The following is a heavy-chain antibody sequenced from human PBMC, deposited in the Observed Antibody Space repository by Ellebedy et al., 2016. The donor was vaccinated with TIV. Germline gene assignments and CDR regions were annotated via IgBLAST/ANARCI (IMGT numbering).Heavy chain of an antibody. D-gene: IGHD7-27*01. Sequence: GGSLRLSCAASGFTFSNYAMTWVRQAPGKGLEWVSAISGSGTNTHYTDSLRGRFTISRDNSKNTLYLQIDSLRAEDTAVYYCAQTNWGSGGFYGMDVWGQGTTVTVSS. CDR3: AQTNWGSGGFYGMDV. J-gene: IGHJ6*02. CDR1: GFTFSNYA. V-gene: IGHV3-23*01. CDR2: ISGSGTNT.